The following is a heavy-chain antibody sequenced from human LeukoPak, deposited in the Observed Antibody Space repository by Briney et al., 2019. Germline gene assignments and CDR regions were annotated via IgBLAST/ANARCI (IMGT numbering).Heavy chain of an antibody. V-gene: IGHV1-69*13. J-gene: IGHJ4*02. CDR1: GGTFSSYA. D-gene: IGHD3-3*01. CDR2: IVPIFGTA. CDR3: ARVVGPDLRFLEWLLDY. Sequence: GASVKVSCKASGGTFSSYAISWVRQASGQGLEWMGGIVPIFGTANYAQKFQGRVTITADESTSTAYMELSSLRSEDTAVYYCARVVGPDLRFLEWLLDYWGQGTLVTVSS.